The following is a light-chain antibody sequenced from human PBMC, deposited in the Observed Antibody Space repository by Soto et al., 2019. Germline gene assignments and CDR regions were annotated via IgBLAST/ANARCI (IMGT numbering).Light chain of an antibody. CDR3: QQYNNWSRT. CDR2: GAS. Sequence: EIVMTQSPATLSVSPVEIATLSLRASQSVSSYLAWYQQKPGQAPRLLIYGASTRATGIPARFSGSGSGTEFTLTISSLQSEDFAVYYCQQYNNWSRTFGQGTKVDIK. CDR1: QSVSSY. J-gene: IGKJ1*01. V-gene: IGKV3-15*01.